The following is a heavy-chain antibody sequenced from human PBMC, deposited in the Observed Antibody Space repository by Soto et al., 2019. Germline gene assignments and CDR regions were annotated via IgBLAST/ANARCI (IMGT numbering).Heavy chain of an antibody. Sequence: ASVKGSFKASGDTFTGYYMHCVLQAPGQGLEWMGWINPNSGGTNYAQKFQGRVTMTRDTSISTAYMELSRLRSDDTAVYYCGREVRSALFGVVIEHGMEVWGPGTTVPVS. CDR1: GDTFTGYY. D-gene: IGHD3-3*01. CDR2: INPNSGGT. J-gene: IGHJ6*02. V-gene: IGHV1-2*02. CDR3: GREVRSALFGVVIEHGMEV.